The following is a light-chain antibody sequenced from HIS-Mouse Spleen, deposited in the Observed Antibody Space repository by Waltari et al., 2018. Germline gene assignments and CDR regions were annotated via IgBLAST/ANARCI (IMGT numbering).Light chain of an antibody. Sequence: EIVMTQSPATLSVSPGERATLSCRASQSVSSNLAWYQQKPGQATRLLSYGASTRGTGIPARFRGSGSGTEFTLTISSLQSEDFAVYYCQQYNNWWTFGQGTKVEIK. J-gene: IGKJ1*01. V-gene: IGKV3-15*01. CDR1: QSVSSN. CDR3: QQYNNWWT. CDR2: GAS.